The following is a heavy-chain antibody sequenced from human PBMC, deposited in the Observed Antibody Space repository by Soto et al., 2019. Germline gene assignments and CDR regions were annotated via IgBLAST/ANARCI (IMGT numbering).Heavy chain of an antibody. CDR1: GQTFNRYW. CDR3: VGTHFDSSSFNWCDMDV. D-gene: IGHD3-9*01. CDR2: IKQDGSEE. V-gene: IGHV3-7*01. Sequence: DVQLAESGGGLVQPGGSLRLSCVASGQTFNRYWMSWVRQAPGTGLEWVANIKQDGSEEYYVDSVKGRFTISRDNAKNSLSLQMDCLRAEDTARYYDVGTHFDSSSFNWCDMDVGGEGTTVTVSS. J-gene: IGHJ6*03.